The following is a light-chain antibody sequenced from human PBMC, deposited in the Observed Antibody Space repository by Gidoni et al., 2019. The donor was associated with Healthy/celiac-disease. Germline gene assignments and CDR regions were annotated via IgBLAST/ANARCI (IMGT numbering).Light chain of an antibody. Sequence: ELVMTQPPATLSVSPGERATLSCRASQRVSSNLAGYQQKPGQAPRLLLYGASTRATGIPARFSGSGSGTEFTLTISSLQSEDFAVYYCQQYNNWPPDTFGQGTKLEIK. CDR1: QRVSSN. V-gene: IGKV3-15*01. CDR2: GAS. CDR3: QQYNNWPPDT. J-gene: IGKJ2*01.